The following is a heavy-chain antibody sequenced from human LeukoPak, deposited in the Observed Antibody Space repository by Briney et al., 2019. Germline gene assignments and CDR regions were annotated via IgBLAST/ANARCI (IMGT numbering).Heavy chain of an antibody. CDR1: GGTFSSYA. Sequence: SVKVSCKASGGTFSSYALSWVRQAPGQGLEWMGGIIPIFGTANYAQKFQGRVTITADESTSTVYMELSSLRSEDTAVYYCARGSQFGVGAFDIWGQGTMVTVSS. J-gene: IGHJ3*02. CDR3: ARGSQFGVGAFDI. D-gene: IGHD3-10*01. CDR2: IIPIFGTA. V-gene: IGHV1-69*13.